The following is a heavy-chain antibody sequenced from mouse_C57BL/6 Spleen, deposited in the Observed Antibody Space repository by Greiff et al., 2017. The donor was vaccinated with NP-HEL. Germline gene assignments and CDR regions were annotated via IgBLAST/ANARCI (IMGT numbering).Heavy chain of an antibody. Sequence: EVQLVESEGGLVQPGSSMKLSCTASGFTFSDYYMAWVRQVPEKGLEWVANINYDGSSTYYLDSLKSRFIISRDNAKNILYLQMSSLKSEDTATYYCARGEDYGSSYWYFDVWGTGTTVTVSS. CDR1: GFTFSDYY. V-gene: IGHV5-16*01. J-gene: IGHJ1*03. D-gene: IGHD1-1*01. CDR3: ARGEDYGSSYWYFDV. CDR2: INYDGSST.